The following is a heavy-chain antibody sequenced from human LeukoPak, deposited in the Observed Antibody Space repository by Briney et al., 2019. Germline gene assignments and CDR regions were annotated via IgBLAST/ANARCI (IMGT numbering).Heavy chain of an antibody. J-gene: IGHJ5*02. Sequence: SETLSLTCAVSGDSISSGYYWGWIRQPPGKGLEWIGSIYHSGSTYYNPSLKSRVTISVDTSKNQFSLKLNSVTAADTAVYYCARNLSITMARGVTKNNWFDPWGQGTLVTVSS. V-gene: IGHV4-38-2*01. CDR3: ARNLSITMARGVTKNNWFDP. CDR1: GDSISSGYY. D-gene: IGHD3-10*01. CDR2: IYHSGST.